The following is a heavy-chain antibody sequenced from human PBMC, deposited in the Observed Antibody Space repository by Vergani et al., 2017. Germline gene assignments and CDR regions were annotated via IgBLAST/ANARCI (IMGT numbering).Heavy chain of an antibody. V-gene: IGHV3-21*01. J-gene: IGHJ4*02. D-gene: IGHD3-10*01. CDR2: ITSSSSYI. Sequence: EVQLVESGGGLVQPGGSLRLSCAASGFTFSSYTMSWVRQAPGKGLEWVSSITSSSSYIYYADSVKGRFTISRDNAKNSLYLQMNSLRAEDTAVYNCARVVRGPSDYFDYWGQGTLVTVSS. CDR3: ARVVRGPSDYFDY. CDR1: GFTFSSYT.